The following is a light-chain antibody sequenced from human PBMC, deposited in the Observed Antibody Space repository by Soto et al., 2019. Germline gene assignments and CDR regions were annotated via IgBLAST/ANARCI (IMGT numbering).Light chain of an antibody. V-gene: IGLV1-36*01. Sequence: QSVLTQPPSVSAAPRQRVTISCSGSSSNIGNNAVNWYQQLPGKAPKLLIYYDDLKPSGVSDRFSGSKSGTSASLAISGLQSEDEADYYCAAWDDSLHGPVFGGGTQLTVL. CDR1: SSNIGNNA. J-gene: IGLJ7*01. CDR2: YDD. CDR3: AAWDDSLHGPV.